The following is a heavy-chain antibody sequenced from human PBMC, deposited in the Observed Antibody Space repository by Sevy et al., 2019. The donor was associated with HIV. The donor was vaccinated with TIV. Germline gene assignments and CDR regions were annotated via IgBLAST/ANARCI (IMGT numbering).Heavy chain of an antibody. CDR1: EYTFTGYY. D-gene: IGHD2-21*01. CDR3: ARRLCGGAKCYEDYYFAMDV. J-gene: IGHJ6*02. V-gene: IGHV1-2*02. CDR2: INPDTGVT. Sequence: ASVKVSCKASEYTFTGYYIHWVRQAPGQGLEWMGCINPDTGVTSSVQKLQGRVSMTRDTSISTAYMELRSLSPDDTAEYFCARRLCGGAKCYEDYYFAMDVWGQGTTVTVSS.